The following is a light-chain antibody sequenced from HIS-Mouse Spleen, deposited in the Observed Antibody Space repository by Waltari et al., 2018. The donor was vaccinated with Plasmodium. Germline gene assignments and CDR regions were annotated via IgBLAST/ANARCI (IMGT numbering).Light chain of an antibody. CDR3: LQDYNYPYT. CDR2: AAS. J-gene: IGKJ2*01. Sequence: AIQMPKSPSSLSASAGDRVTITCRASQGIRNDLGWYQQKPGKAPKLLISAASSLQSGFPSRFSGSGSGTDFTLTISSLQPEDFATYYCLQDYNYPYTFGQGTKLEIK. CDR1: QGIRND. V-gene: IGKV1-6*01.